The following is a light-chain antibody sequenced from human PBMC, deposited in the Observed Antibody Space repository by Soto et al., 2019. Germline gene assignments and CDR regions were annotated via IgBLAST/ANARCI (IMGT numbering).Light chain of an antibody. CDR2: DVV. J-gene: IGLJ1*01. Sequence: QSVLTQPASVSGSPGQSITISCTGTSSDVGGFNSVSWYQLRPGTAPKLVLYDVVDRPSGVSYRFSGSKSGNTASLTISGLQAADEADYFSSSYASTTTNVFGSGPNVTVL. CDR3: SSYASTTTNV. V-gene: IGLV2-14*03. CDR1: SSDVGGFNS.